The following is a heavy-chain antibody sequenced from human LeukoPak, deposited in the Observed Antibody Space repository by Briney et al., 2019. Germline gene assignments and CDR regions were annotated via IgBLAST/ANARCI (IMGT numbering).Heavy chain of an antibody. CDR2: IYYSGST. CDR3: ARVLRYFDWLPYNWFDP. V-gene: IGHV4-59*01. Sequence: PSETLSLTCTVSGGSLSSYYWSWIRQPPGKGLEWIGYIYYSGSTNYYPSLKSRVTISVDTSKNQFSLKLSSVTAADTAVYYCARVLRYFDWLPYNWFDPWGQGTLVTVSS. D-gene: IGHD3-9*01. J-gene: IGHJ5*02. CDR1: GGSLSSYY.